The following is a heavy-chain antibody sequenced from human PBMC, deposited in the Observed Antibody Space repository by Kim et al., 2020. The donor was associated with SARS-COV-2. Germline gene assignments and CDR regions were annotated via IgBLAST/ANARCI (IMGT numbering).Heavy chain of an antibody. D-gene: IGHD6-13*01. CDR1: GFTFSSYS. Sequence: GGSLRLSCAASGFTFSSYSMNWVRQAPGKGLEWVSSISSSSSYIYYADSVKGRFTISRDNAKNSLYLQMNSLRAEDTAVYYCASIPGGPGIAAAGTHDYWGQGTLVTVSS. CDR2: ISSSSSYI. V-gene: IGHV3-21*01. J-gene: IGHJ4*02. CDR3: ASIPGGPGIAAAGTHDY.